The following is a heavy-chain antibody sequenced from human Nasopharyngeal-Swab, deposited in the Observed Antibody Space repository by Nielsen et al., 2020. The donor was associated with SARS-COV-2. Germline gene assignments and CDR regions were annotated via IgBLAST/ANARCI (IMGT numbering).Heavy chain of an antibody. D-gene: IGHD5-24*01. CDR3: ARRAARDGYNYEVDP. V-gene: IGHV5-51*01. CDR2: VYPGNSEI. CDR1: GYSFVNHW. J-gene: IGHJ5*02. Sequence: GESLKISCMASGYSFVNHWIGWVRQKPGKGLEWMGMVYPGNSEIAYSPSFPGQVTISADKSINTAYLQWNSLRASDTAMYFCARRAARDGYNYEVDPWGQGTLVTVSS.